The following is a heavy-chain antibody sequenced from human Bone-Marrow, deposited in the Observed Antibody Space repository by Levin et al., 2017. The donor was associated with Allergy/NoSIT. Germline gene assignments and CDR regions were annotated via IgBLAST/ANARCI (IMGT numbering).Heavy chain of an antibody. V-gene: IGHV3-11*01. CDR2: ISDNGNNI. CDR1: GFTFSDNY. D-gene: IGHD3/OR15-3a*01. J-gene: IGHJ5*02. Sequence: GGSLRLSCVASGFTFSDNYMNWIRQAPGKGLEWVSYISDNGNNIFHADSVKGRFTVSRDNAKISLYLQMDSLRPEDTAIYYCASGTLTISSWGQGTLVIVSS. CDR3: ASGTLTISS.